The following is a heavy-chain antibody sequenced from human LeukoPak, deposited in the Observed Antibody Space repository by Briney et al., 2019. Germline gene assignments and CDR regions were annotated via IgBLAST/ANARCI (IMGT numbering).Heavy chain of an antibody. CDR2: INQDGSEK. CDR3: AREPGLGYAFDI. V-gene: IGHV3-7*01. CDR1: GFAISSSW. J-gene: IGHJ3*02. Sequence: GGSLRLSCVVSGFAISSSWMTWVRQVPGEGLEWVANINQDGSEKHYVDSVRGRFTISRDNARDSLYLQMNSLGDTAVCYCAREPGLGYAFDIWGQGTKVTVSS. D-gene: IGHD1-1*01.